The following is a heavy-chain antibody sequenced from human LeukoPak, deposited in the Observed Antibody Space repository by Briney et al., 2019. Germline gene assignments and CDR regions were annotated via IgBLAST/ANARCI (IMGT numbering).Heavy chain of an antibody. CDR1: GFTFSDYY. CDR2: ISSSSRTI. Sequence: GGSLRLSCAVSGFTFSDYYMNWIRQAPGKGLEWVSYISSSSRTIYYADSVKGRFTISRDNAKDSLYLQMNSLRAEDTAVYYCARTPLLPRPYCSSTSCYENWFDPWGQGTLVTVSS. D-gene: IGHD2-2*01. J-gene: IGHJ5*02. CDR3: ARTPLLPRPYCSSTSCYENWFDP. V-gene: IGHV3-11*01.